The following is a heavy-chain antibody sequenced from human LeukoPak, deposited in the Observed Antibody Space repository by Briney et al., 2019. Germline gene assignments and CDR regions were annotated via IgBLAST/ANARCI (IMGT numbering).Heavy chain of an antibody. J-gene: IGHJ3*02. V-gene: IGHV2-5*01. CDR2: IYENDEK. D-gene: IGHD2-15*01. CDR3: AHRHRGVASDI. Sequence: SGPTLLNPTQTLTLTCTFSGFAFSTGGVGVGWIRQPPGGALEWLGVIYENDEKLYSSSLQNRLSITKDTSKNQVVLTRDNMDPVDTATYYCAHRHRGVASDIWGQGTMVTVSS. CDR1: GFAFSTGGVG.